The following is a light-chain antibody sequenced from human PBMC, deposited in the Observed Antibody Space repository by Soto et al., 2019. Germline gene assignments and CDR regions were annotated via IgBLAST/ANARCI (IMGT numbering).Light chain of an antibody. CDR2: GNS. CDR1: RSNIGAGYD. J-gene: IGLJ1*01. CDR3: QSYDSSLSGYV. Sequence: QAVVTQPPSVSGAPGQRVTISCTGSRSNIGAGYDVHWYQQLPGRAPKLLIYGNSNRPSGVPDRFSGSKSGTSASLAITGLQAEDEADYYCQSYDSSLSGYVFGTGTKLTVL. V-gene: IGLV1-40*01.